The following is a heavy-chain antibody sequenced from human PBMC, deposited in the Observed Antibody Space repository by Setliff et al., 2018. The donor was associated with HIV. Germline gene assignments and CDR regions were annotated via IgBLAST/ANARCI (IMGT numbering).Heavy chain of an antibody. V-gene: IGHV2-70*11. D-gene: IGHD3-3*01. Sequence: SGPTLVNPTQALTLTCTFSGFSLSTTGMCVTWIRQPPGKALEWLARIDWDDDKYYSTSLRTRLTISKDTSKNQVVLTMTNMDPVDTATYYCARTLTNFWSGYYQTDWGQGTLVTVSS. CDR2: IDWDDDK. CDR1: GFSLSTTGMC. CDR3: ARTLTNFWSGYYQTD. J-gene: IGHJ4*02.